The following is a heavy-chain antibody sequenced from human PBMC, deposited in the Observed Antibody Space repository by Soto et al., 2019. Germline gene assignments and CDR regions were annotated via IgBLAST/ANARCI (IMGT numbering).Heavy chain of an antibody. CDR3: ASDILSGGAYPDS. CDR2: ISSGSSYI. CDR1: GFTFSTYT. Sequence: GPLRLACAASGFTFSTYTMNWVRQAPGKGLEWISSISSGSSYIYYAGSVKVRFTISRDNAKNSLFLQMNSLRADDKAVYYCASDILSGGAYPDSWGQGTKVTVYS. V-gene: IGHV3-21*01. D-gene: IGHD3-10*01. J-gene: IGHJ5*01.